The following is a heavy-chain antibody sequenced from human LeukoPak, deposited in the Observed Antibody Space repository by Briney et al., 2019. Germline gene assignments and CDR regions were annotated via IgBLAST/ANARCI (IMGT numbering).Heavy chain of an antibody. CDR1: GGSISSYY. J-gene: IGHJ5*02. CDR2: IFHSGST. V-gene: IGHV4-59*01. Sequence: SETLSLTCTVSGGSISSYYWTWIRQPPGKGLGWIGYIFHSGSTNYNPSLKSRVTISVDTSKNQFSLKLSSVTAADTAVYYCVRGRTSYNWFDPWGQGTLVTVSS. D-gene: IGHD1-26*01. CDR3: VRGRTSYNWFDP.